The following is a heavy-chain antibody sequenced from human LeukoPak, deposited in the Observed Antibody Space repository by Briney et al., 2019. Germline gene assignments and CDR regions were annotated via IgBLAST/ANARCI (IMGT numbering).Heavy chain of an antibody. CDR1: GYTLTELS. D-gene: IGHD2-15*01. Sequence: ASVKVSCKVSGYTLTELSTHWVRQAPGKGLEWMGGFDPEDGETIYAQKFQGRVTMTEDTSTDTAYMELSSLRSEDTAVYYCATDAGGRNWFDPWGQGTLVTVSS. V-gene: IGHV1-24*01. CDR2: FDPEDGET. CDR3: ATDAGGRNWFDP. J-gene: IGHJ5*02.